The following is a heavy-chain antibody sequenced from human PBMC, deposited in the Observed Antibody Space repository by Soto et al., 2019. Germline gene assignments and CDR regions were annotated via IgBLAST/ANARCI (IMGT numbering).Heavy chain of an antibody. CDR2: IKQDGSEK. Sequence: GGSLRLSCAASGFTFSSYWMSWVRQAPGKGLEWVANIKQDGSEKYYVDSVKGRFTISRDNAKNSLYLQMNSLRAEDTAVYYCAREAKPSSSDYYYFYYMDVWGKGTTVTVSS. CDR3: AREAKPSSSDYYYFYYMDV. J-gene: IGHJ6*03. V-gene: IGHV3-7*01. D-gene: IGHD2-2*01. CDR1: GFTFSSYW.